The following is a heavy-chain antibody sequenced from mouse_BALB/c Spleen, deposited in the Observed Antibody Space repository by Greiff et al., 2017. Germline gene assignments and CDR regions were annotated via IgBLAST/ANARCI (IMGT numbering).Heavy chain of an antibody. D-gene: IGHD1-2*01. J-gene: IGHJ1*01. CDR2: IYPGNSDT. Sequence: EDQLQQSGTVLARPGASVKMSCKASGYSFTSYWMHWVKQRPGQGLEWIGAIYPGNSDTSYNQKFKGKAKLTAVTSASTAYMELSSLTNEDSAVYYCTRKGDYGYRNFDVWGAGTTVTVSS. CDR3: TRKGDYGYRNFDV. CDR1: GYSFTSYW. V-gene: IGHV1-5*01.